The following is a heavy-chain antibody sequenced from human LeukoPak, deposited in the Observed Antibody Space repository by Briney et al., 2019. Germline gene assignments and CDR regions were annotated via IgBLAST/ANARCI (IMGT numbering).Heavy chain of an antibody. J-gene: IGHJ4*02. V-gene: IGHV3-21*01. CDR1: GFTFSSYS. Sequence: GGSLRLSCAASGFTFSSYSMNWVRQAPGKGLEWVSSISSSSSYIYYADSVKGRFTISRDNAKNSLYLQMNSLRAEDTAVYYCVRVHYYDSSGYYFVPFFDYWGQGTLVTVSS. D-gene: IGHD3-22*01. CDR2: ISSSSSYI. CDR3: VRVHYYDSSGYYFVPFFDY.